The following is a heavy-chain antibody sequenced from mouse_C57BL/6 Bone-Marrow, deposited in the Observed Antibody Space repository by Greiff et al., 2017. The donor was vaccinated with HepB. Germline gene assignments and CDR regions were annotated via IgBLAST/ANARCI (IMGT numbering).Heavy chain of an antibody. CDR1: GYSFTGYF. V-gene: IGHV1-20*01. CDR2: INPYNGDT. D-gene: IGHD2-3*01. Sequence: QLQQSGPELVKPGDSVKISCKASGYSFTGYFMNWVMQSHGKSLEWIGRINPYNGDTFYNQKFKGKATLTVDKSSSTAHMELRSLTSEDSAVYYCARWDDGYPAWFAYWGQGTLVTVSA. CDR3: ARWDDGYPAWFAY. J-gene: IGHJ3*01.